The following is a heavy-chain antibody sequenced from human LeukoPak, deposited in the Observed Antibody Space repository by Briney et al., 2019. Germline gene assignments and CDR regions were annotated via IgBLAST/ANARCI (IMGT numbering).Heavy chain of an antibody. J-gene: IGHJ4*02. Sequence: SQTLSLTCTVSGGSISSGSFYWSWIRQPAGKGLEWIGRIYTSGSTNYNPSLKSRVTISVDTSKNQFSLKLSSVTAADTAVYYCARDRYDILTGYSPFDYWGQGTLVTVSS. CDR1: GGSISSGSFY. CDR2: IYTSGST. D-gene: IGHD3-9*01. CDR3: ARDRYDILTGYSPFDY. V-gene: IGHV4-61*02.